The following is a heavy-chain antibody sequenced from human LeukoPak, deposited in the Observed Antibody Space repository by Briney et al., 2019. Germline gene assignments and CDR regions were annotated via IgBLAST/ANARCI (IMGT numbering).Heavy chain of an antibody. CDR3: ARDLGDSSAWYGGPLDAFDI. V-gene: IGHV3-48*04. Sequence: GGSLRLSCAASGFTFSSYSMNWVRQAPGKGLEWVSYISSSSSTIYYADSVKGRFTVSRDNAKNSLYLQMNSLRAEDTAVYYCARDLGDSSAWYGGPLDAFDIWGQGTMVTVSS. D-gene: IGHD6-19*01. CDR1: GFTFSSYS. CDR2: ISSSSSTI. J-gene: IGHJ3*02.